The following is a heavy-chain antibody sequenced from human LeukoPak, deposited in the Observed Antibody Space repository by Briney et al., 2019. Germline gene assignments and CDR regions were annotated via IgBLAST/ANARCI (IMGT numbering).Heavy chain of an antibody. CDR2: IRYDGSDK. CDR1: GFIFTDYG. Sequence: GGSLRLSCAASGFIFTDYGMHWVRQAPGKGLEWLTFIRYDGSDKYYADSVKGRFTISRDNAKNSLYLQMNSLRAEDTAVYYCSLSRGIVVVPAAGNWFDPWGQGTLVTVSS. J-gene: IGHJ5*02. CDR3: SLSRGIVVVPAAGNWFDP. D-gene: IGHD2-2*01. V-gene: IGHV3-30*02.